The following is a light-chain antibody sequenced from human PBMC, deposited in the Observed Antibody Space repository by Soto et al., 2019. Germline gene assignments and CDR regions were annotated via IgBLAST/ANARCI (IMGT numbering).Light chain of an antibody. CDR3: QQYGNSPQT. CDR2: NAS. J-gene: IGKJ1*01. Sequence: EIVLTQSPGTLSLSPGERATLSCMASQTVSSSFLAWYQQKPGQAPRLLIYNASSRATGIPDRFSGSGSGTDFTLTISRLEPEDFAVYYCQQYGNSPQTFGQGTKVDIK. CDR1: QTVSSSF. V-gene: IGKV3-20*01.